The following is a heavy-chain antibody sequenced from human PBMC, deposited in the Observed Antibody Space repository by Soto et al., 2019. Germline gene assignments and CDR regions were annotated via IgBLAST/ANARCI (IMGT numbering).Heavy chain of an antibody. Sequence: GGSLRLSCAASGFTFSSYGMHWVRQAPGKGLEWVAVISYDGSNKYYADSVKGRFTISRENSKNTLYLQMNSLRAEDTAVYYCAKGYSGGWPYYYYYGMDVWGQGTTVTV. CDR2: ISYDGSNK. V-gene: IGHV3-30*18. CDR1: GFTFSSYG. CDR3: AKGYSGGWPYYYYYGMDV. D-gene: IGHD6-19*01. J-gene: IGHJ6*02.